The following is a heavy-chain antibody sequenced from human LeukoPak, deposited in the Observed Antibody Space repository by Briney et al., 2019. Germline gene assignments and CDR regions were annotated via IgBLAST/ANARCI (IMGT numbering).Heavy chain of an antibody. CDR2: ISGSGGST. J-gene: IGHJ5*02. CDR1: GFTFSSYA. Sequence: GGSLRLSCAASGFTFSSYAMSWVRQAPGKGLEWVSAISGSGGSTYYADSVKGRFTISRDNSKNTLYLQMNSLRAEDTAVYYCAKDLGMTTVTGNWFDPWGQGTLVTVSS. V-gene: IGHV3-23*01. CDR3: AKDLGMTTVTGNWFDP. D-gene: IGHD4-17*01.